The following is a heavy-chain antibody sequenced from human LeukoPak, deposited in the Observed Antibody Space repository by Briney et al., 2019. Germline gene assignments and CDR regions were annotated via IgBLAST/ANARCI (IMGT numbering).Heavy chain of an antibody. Sequence: ASVKVSCKASGYTFTGYYMHWVRQAPGQGLEWMGIINPSGGSTSYAQKFQGRVTMTRDTSTSTVYVELSSLRSEDTAVYYCARGDHSGYYYYYGMDVWGQGTTVTVSS. CDR2: INPSGGST. V-gene: IGHV1-46*01. D-gene: IGHD6-19*01. J-gene: IGHJ6*02. CDR1: GYTFTGYY. CDR3: ARGDHSGYYYYYGMDV.